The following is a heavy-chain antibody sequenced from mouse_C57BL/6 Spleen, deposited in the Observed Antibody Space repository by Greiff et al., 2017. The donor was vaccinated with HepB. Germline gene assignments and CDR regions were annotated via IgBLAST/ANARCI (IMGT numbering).Heavy chain of an antibody. CDR1: GYTFTNYW. CDR3: ARSLDYSNYGFAY. D-gene: IGHD2-5*01. J-gene: IGHJ3*01. CDR2: IYPGGGYT. Sequence: QVQLQQSGAELVRPGASVKMSCKASGYTFTNYWIGWAKQRPGHGLEWIGDIYPGGGYTNYNEKFKGKATLTADKSSSTAYMQFSSLTSEDSAIYYCARSLDYSNYGFAYWGQGTLVTVSA. V-gene: IGHV1-63*01.